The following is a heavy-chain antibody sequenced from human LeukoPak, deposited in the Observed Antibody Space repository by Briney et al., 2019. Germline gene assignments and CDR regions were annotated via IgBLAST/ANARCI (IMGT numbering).Heavy chain of an antibody. V-gene: IGHV3-30*03. J-gene: IGHJ4*02. D-gene: IGHD2-15*01. Sequence: PGGSLRLSCVASGFTFSSYGMHWVRQAPGKGLEWVAVISHDGSDKYYADSVKGRFTISRDNSKDTVFLEMNSLSSEDTAIYYCATYIVVAPSAIYWGQGTLVTVSS. CDR2: ISHDGSDK. CDR3: ATYIVVAPSAIY. CDR1: GFTFSSYG.